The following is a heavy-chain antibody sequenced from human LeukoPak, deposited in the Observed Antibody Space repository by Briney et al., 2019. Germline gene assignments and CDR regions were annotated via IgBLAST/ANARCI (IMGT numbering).Heavy chain of an antibody. CDR2: IGSSSSTI. Sequence: HPGGSLRLSCAASGFTFSSYSMNWVRQAPGQGLEWVSFIGSSSSTIYYADSVKGRFTISRDNAKNSLYLQLNSLRDEDTAAYFCARETSNYFDSWGQGTLVTVSS. CDR3: ARETSNYFDS. J-gene: IGHJ4*02. V-gene: IGHV3-48*02. D-gene: IGHD1-14*01. CDR1: GFTFSSYS.